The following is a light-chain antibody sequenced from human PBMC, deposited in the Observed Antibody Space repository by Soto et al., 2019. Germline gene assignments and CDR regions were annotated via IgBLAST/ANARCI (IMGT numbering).Light chain of an antibody. J-gene: IGKJ1*01. CDR2: GAS. Sequence: EIVMTQSPATLSVSPGERATLSCRASQSVSSNLAWYQQKPGQAPRLLIYGASTRATGIPARFSGSGSGTEFTLTISSPQSEEFAVYYCQRYNNWPQTFGQATKVEIK. CDR1: QSVSSN. V-gene: IGKV3-15*01. CDR3: QRYNNWPQT.